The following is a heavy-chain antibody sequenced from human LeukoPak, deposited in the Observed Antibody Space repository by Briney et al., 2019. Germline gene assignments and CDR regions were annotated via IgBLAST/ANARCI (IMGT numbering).Heavy chain of an antibody. CDR3: ASHTYYLSSGSFGH. D-gene: IGHD3-10*01. J-gene: IGHJ4*02. V-gene: IGHV1-69*04. CDR1: GGTFSSYA. Sequence: SVKVSCKASGGTFSSYAISWVRQAPGQGLEWMGRIIPILGIANYAQKFQGRVTITADKSTSTAYMELSSLTSEDTAVYYCASHTYYLSSGSFGHWGQGTLVTVSS. CDR2: IIPILGIA.